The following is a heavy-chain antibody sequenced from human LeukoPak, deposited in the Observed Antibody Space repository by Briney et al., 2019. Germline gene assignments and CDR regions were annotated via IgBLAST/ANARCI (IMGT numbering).Heavy chain of an antibody. CDR2: ISSSSSYI. CDR3: ARDSEQVDIVATTPFDY. CDR1: GFTFSSYS. V-gene: IGHV3-21*01. Sequence: PGGSLRLSCAASGFTFSSYSMNWVRQAPGKGLEWVSSISSSSSYIYYADSVKGRFTISRDNAKNPLYLQMNSLRAEDTAAYYCARDSEQVDIVATTPFDYWGQGTLVTVSS. J-gene: IGHJ4*02. D-gene: IGHD5-12*01.